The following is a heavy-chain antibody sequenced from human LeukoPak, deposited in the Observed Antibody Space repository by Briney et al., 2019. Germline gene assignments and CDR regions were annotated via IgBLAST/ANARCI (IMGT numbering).Heavy chain of an antibody. CDR1: GGSFSGYY. Sequence: PSETLSLTCAVYGGSFSGYYWSWIRQPPGKGLEWIGEINHSGSTNYNPSLKSRVTISVDTSKNQFSLKLSSVTAADTAVYYCARGMVRGVGAFDIWGQGTMVTVSS. V-gene: IGHV4-34*01. CDR2: INHSGST. D-gene: IGHD3-10*01. J-gene: IGHJ3*02. CDR3: ARGMVRGVGAFDI.